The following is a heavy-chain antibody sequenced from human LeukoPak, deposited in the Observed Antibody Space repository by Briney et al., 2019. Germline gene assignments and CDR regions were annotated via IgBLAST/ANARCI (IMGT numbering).Heavy chain of an antibody. D-gene: IGHD1-26*01. CDR2: ISDTSGIHE. CDR1: RFTFTSYT. V-gene: IGHV3-23*01. Sequence: GGSLRLSCAASRFTFTSYTMTWVRQAPGKGLEWVASISDTSGIHEEYADSVKGRFTVSRDNSKNMVYVQLNSLRVEDTAVYYCAKVHGTPYWGQGTLVTVSS. CDR3: AKVHGTPY. J-gene: IGHJ4*02.